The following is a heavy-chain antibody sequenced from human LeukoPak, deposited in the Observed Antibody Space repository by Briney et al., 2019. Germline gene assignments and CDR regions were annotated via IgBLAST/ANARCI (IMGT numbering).Heavy chain of an antibody. J-gene: IGHJ4*02. V-gene: IGHV3-48*03. Sequence: PGGSLRLSCAAPGFTFSSYEMNWVRQAPGKGLEWVSYISSSGSTIYYADSVKGRFTISRDNAKNSLYLQMNSLRAEDTAVYYCAREGSYYVPFDYWGQGTLVTVSS. CDR2: ISSSGSTI. CDR1: GFTFSSYE. D-gene: IGHD1-26*01. CDR3: AREGSYYVPFDY.